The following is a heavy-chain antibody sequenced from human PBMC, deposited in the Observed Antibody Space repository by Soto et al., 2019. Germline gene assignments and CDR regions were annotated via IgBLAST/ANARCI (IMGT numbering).Heavy chain of an antibody. CDR3: ARYRAVVLWKVDGMDV. J-gene: IGHJ6*02. D-gene: IGHD2-21*01. CDR2: ISAYNGNT. V-gene: IGHV1-18*01. CDR1: GYTFTSYG. Sequence: QVQLVQSGAEVKKPGASVKVSCKASGYTFTSYGISWVRQAPGQGLEWMGWISAYNGNTNYAQKLQGRVTMTTDTSTSTADRELRSLRSDDTAVYYCARYRAVVLWKVDGMDVWGQGTTVTVSS.